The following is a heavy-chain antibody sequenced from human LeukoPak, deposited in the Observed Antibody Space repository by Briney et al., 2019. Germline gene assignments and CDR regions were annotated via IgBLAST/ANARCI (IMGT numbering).Heavy chain of an antibody. Sequence: PGGSLRLSCAASGFTFDDYAMHWVRRAPGKGLEWVSGISWNSGSIGYADSVKGRFTISRDNAKNSLYLQMNSLRAEDTALHYCAKDTSLLWFGELNIFDYWGQGTLVTVSS. CDR1: GFTFDDYA. D-gene: IGHD3-10*01. V-gene: IGHV3-9*01. CDR2: ISWNSGSI. CDR3: AKDTSLLWFGELNIFDY. J-gene: IGHJ4*02.